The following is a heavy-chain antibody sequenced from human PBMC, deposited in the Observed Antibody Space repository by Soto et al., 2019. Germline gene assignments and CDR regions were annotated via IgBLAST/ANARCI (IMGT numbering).Heavy chain of an antibody. CDR2: ISSSSSYI. CDR1: GFTFSSYS. V-gene: IGHV3-21*01. Sequence: GGSLRLSCAASGFTFSSYSMNWVRQAPGKGLEWVSSISSSSSYIYYADSVKGRFTISRDNAKNSLYLQMNSLRAEDTAVYYCARVLLGVIVIGGYFDYWGQGTLVTVSS. CDR3: ARVLLGVIVIGGYFDY. D-gene: IGHD3-16*02. J-gene: IGHJ4*02.